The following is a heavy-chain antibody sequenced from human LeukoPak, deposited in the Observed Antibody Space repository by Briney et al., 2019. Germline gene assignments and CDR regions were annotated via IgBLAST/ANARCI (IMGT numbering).Heavy chain of an antibody. D-gene: IGHD5-18*01. J-gene: IGHJ3*02. CDR3: ASEWRQLWNDAFNI. Sequence: AGGSLRLSCTASGFIASNNFMSWVRRAPGKGLGWVSIIHSGDSTYYADSVKGRFTISRDNSKNTLYLQMNSLRVEDTAIYYCASEWRQLWNDAFNIWGQGTMVTVSS. V-gene: IGHV3-66*01. CDR1: GFIASNNF. CDR2: IHSGDST.